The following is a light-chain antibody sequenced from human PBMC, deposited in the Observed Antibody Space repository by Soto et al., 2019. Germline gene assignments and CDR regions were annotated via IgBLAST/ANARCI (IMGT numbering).Light chain of an antibody. CDR1: QSVTSNY. V-gene: IGKV3-20*01. CDR2: GAS. CDR3: QHYVSPPIT. J-gene: IGKJ1*01. Sequence: LTQSPATLSVSPGERATLSCRASQSVTSNYLAWYQQKPGQAPRLLVYGASSRATGISDRFSGSGSGTDFTLTISRLEPEDFAVYYCQHYVSPPITFGQGTKVDIK.